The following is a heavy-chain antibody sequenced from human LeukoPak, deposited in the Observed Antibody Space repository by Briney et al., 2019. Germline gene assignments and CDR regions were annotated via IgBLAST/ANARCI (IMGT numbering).Heavy chain of an antibody. D-gene: IGHD6-13*01. CDR2: INPNSGGT. Sequence: GASVKVSCKSSGYTFTGYYMHWVRQAPGQGLGWMGWINPNSGGTNYAQKFQGRVTMTRDTSISTAYMELSRLRSDDTAVYYCATSYGSSWESDWGQGTLVTVSS. V-gene: IGHV1-2*02. CDR1: GYTFTGYY. J-gene: IGHJ4*02. CDR3: ATSYGSSWESD.